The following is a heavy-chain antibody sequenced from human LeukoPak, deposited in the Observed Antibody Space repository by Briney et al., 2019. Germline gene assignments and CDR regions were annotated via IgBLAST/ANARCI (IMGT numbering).Heavy chain of an antibody. Sequence: SVKVSCKASGGTFSSYAISWVRQAPGQGLEWMGGIIPIFGTANYAQKFQGRVTTTADKSTSTAYMELSSLRSEGTAVYYCARTTVIDYYYYYYMDVWGKGTTVTVSS. CDR2: IIPIFGTA. CDR1: GGTFSSYA. CDR3: ARTTVIDYYYYYYMDV. J-gene: IGHJ6*03. V-gene: IGHV1-69*06. D-gene: IGHD4-17*01.